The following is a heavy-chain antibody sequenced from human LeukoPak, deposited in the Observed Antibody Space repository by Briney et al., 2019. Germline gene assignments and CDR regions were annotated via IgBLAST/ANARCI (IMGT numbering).Heavy chain of an antibody. CDR2: IKSKIGGGTT. D-gene: IGHD5-24*01. CDR3: TKERYWRDGYNTGYYYGMDV. CDR1: GFTFSSYG. Sequence: GGSLRLSCAASGFTFSSYGMHWVRQAPGKGLEWVGHIKSKIGGGTTEYAAPVKGRFTISRDDSKNTLYLQINSLKTEDTAVYYCTKERYWRDGYNTGYYYGMDVWGQGTTVTVS. V-gene: IGHV3-15*07. J-gene: IGHJ6*02.